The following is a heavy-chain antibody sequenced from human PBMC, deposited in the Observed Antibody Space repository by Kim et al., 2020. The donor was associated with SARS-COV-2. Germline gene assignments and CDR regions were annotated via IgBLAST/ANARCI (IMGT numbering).Heavy chain of an antibody. J-gene: IGHJ6*02. Sequence: ASVKVSCKASGYTFTGYYMHWVRQAPGQGLEWMGWINPNSGGTNYAQKFQGRVTMTRDTSISTAYMELSRLRSDDTAVYYCARASGASGSYWGGYYYYGMDVWGQGTTVTVSS. CDR3: ARASGASGSYWGGYYYYGMDV. V-gene: IGHV1-2*02. CDR2: INPNSGGT. D-gene: IGHD1-26*01. CDR1: GYTFTGYY.